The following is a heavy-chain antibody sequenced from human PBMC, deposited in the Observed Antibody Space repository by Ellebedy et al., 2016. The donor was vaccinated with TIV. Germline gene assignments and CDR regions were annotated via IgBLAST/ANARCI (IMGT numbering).Heavy chain of an antibody. CDR3: ARPSRWSYLS. J-gene: IGHJ3*01. V-gene: IGHV3-23*01. CDR1: GFTFSTFA. CDR2: IPGTGGGTNT. Sequence: GESLKISCAASGFTFSTFAMSWVRQAPGKELEWVSPIPGTGGGTNTDYADSVRGRFTISRDDSKNTLYLQMNSLRAEDTAVYYCARPSRWSYLSWGQGTMVIVSS. D-gene: IGHD3-16*02.